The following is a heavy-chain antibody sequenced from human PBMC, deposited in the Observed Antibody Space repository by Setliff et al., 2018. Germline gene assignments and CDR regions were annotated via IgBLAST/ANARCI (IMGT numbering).Heavy chain of an antibody. Sequence: ASVKVSCKASGYIFTNNYIHWVRQAPGQGLEWMGIISLYDGHTNYAQNFQGRLTVTTDTSTSTAYMELSSLRFDDTAVYYCARGNPAERYEYWGQGTLVTVSS. V-gene: IGHV1-46*01. D-gene: IGHD5-12*01. CDR2: ISLYDGHT. CDR3: ARGNPAERYEY. CDR1: GYIFTNNY. J-gene: IGHJ1*01.